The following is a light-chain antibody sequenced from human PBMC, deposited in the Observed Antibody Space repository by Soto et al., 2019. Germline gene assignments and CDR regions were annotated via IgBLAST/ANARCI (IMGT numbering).Light chain of an antibody. CDR3: QQRSNWVT. J-gene: IGKJ3*01. V-gene: IGKV3-11*01. Sequence: EIVLTQSPATLSLSPGERATLSCRASQGVSSYLAWYQQKPGQAPRLLIYDASNRATGIPARFSGSGSGTDFTPTISSLEPEDFAVYYCQQRSNWVTFGPGTKVDIK. CDR2: DAS. CDR1: QGVSSY.